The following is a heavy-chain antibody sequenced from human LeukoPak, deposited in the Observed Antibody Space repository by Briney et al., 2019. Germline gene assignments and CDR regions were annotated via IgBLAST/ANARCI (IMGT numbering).Heavy chain of an antibody. CDR3: ARVPKGGITIFGVFDY. V-gene: IGHV1-46*01. J-gene: IGHJ4*02. Sequence: ASVKVSCKASGYTFTSYYMHWVRQAPGQGLEWMGIINPSGGSTSYAQKFQGRVTMTRDTSTSTVYMELSSLRSEGTAVYYCARVPKGGITIFGVFDYWGQGTLVTVSS. CDR2: INPSGGST. CDR1: GYTFTSYY. D-gene: IGHD3-3*01.